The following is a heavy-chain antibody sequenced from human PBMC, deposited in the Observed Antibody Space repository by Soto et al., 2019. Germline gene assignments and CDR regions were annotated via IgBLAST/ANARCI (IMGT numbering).Heavy chain of an antibody. V-gene: IGHV3-7*03. D-gene: IGHD3-10*01. CDR2: IKFDAREK. Sequence: EVQLVESGGGLVQPGGSLRLSCAASGFTFDIYWMSWVRQAPGKGLEWVATIKFDAREKKYVDSVKGRFTISRDSSKNTVSLEMNSLRAEDTAVYYCAKDSRYYASSPSPGDWGQGTLVTVSS. CDR1: GFTFDIYW. CDR3: AKDSRYYASSPSPGD. J-gene: IGHJ4*02.